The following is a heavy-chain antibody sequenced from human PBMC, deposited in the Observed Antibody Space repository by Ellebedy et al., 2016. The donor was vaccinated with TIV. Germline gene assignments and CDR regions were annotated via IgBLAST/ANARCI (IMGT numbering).Heavy chain of an antibody. CDR3: AKASNSGEYNYGWGTFNL. D-gene: IGHD5-18*01. J-gene: IGHJ3*01. V-gene: IGHV3-23*01. CDR2: ISGGAGST. CDR1: GFTFSSYA. Sequence: GESLKISCAASGFTFSSYAMTWVRQAPGKGLEWVSGISGGAGSTVYAESVRGRFTISRDNSKNTLSLQMNSLRAEDTAVYYCAKASNSGEYNYGWGTFNLWGQGTMVTISS.